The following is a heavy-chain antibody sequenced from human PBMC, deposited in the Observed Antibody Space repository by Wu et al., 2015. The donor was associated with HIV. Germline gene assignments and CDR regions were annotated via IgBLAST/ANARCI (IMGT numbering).Heavy chain of an antibody. CDR2: MNPHSGGT. Sequence: QGQLLQSGAEVKKPGASVKVSCQTSGYTSTGHYTHWVRQAPGQRPEWMGWMNPHSGGTTYAPKFQGRVTMTRDTSTSTAYMEVRGLRPDDTAVYYCACGIQSGGANFWGQGTLVTVSS. CDR3: ACGIQSGGANF. CDR1: GYTSTGHY. D-gene: IGHD1-26*01. J-gene: IGHJ4*02. V-gene: IGHV1-2*02.